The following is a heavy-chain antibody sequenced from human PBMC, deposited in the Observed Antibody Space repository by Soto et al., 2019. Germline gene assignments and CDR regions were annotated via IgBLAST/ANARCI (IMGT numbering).Heavy chain of an antibody. CDR2: INGDGIST. J-gene: IGHJ4*02. CDR1: GFTFSSYG. CDR3: ARISQGTYCRGGNCYSDY. V-gene: IGHV3-74*01. Sequence: EVQLVESGGDLVQPGGSLRLSCAASGFTFSSYGMHWVRQDPEKGLVWVSRINGDGISTSYADSVKGRFTISRDNAKDTLYLHMNSLGAEDTAVYYCARISQGTYCRGGNCYSDYWGQGTLVTVSS. D-gene: IGHD2-15*01.